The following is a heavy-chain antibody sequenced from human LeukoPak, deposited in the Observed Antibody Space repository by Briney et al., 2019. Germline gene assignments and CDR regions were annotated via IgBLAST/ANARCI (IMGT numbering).Heavy chain of an antibody. J-gene: IGHJ4*02. CDR2: IKQDGSEK. V-gene: IGHV3-7*01. Sequence: PGGPLRLSCAASGFTFSSYWMSWVRQAPGKGLEWVANIKQDGSEKYYVDSVKGRFTISRDNAENSLYLQMNTLRAEDTAVYYCARGTYYFDYWGQGTLVTVSS. CDR3: ARGTYYFDY. CDR1: GFTFSSYW. D-gene: IGHD1-14*01.